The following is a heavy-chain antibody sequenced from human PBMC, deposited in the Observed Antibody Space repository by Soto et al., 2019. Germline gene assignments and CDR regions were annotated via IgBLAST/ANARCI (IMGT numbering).Heavy chain of an antibody. D-gene: IGHD5-12*01. Sequence: QVQLVESGGGVVQPGRSLRLSCAASGFTFSSYAMHWVRQAPGKGLEWVAVISYDGSNKYYADSVKGRFTISRDNSKNTRSLQMNSLGAEDTAVYYCARDPPDSGYDYPDYWGQGTLVTVSS. CDR1: GFTFSSYA. CDR3: ARDPPDSGYDYPDY. V-gene: IGHV3-30-3*01. J-gene: IGHJ4*02. CDR2: ISYDGSNK.